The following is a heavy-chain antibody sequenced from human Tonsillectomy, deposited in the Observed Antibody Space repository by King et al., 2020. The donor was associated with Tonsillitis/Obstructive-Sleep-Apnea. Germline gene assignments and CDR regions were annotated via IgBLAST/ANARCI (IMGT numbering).Heavy chain of an antibody. J-gene: IGHJ3*02. CDR3: APTTTGDAFDI. CDR2: IYCDYDK. V-gene: IGHV2-5*02. D-gene: IGHD3-16*01. Sequence: ITLKESGPTLVKPTQTLTLTCTFSGVSLSTSGVGVGWIRQPPGKALEWLALIYCDYDKRYSPSLKSRLTITKDTSKNQVVLTMTNMDPVDTATYYCAPTTTGDAFDIWGQGTMVTVSS. CDR1: GVSLSTSGVG.